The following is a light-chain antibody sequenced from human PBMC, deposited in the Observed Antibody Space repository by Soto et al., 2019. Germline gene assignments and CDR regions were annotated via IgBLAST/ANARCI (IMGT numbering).Light chain of an antibody. Sequence: QSALTQPASVSGSPGQSITISCTGTSSDVGGYNYVSWYQQHPGKAPKIIIYEVTNRPSGVSIRFSGSKSGNTASLTISGLQAEDDADYYCSSFTSRITFNYIFGTGTKLTVL. CDR1: SSDVGGYNY. CDR3: SSFTSRITFNYI. J-gene: IGLJ1*01. V-gene: IGLV2-14*01. CDR2: EVT.